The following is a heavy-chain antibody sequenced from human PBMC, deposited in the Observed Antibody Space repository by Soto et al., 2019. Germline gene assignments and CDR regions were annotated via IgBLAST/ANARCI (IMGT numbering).Heavy chain of an antibody. V-gene: IGHV1-69*01. CDR2: IIPIFGTA. CDR3: ARVPYCSGGSCYSSWFDP. J-gene: IGHJ5*02. CDR1: GGTFSSYA. D-gene: IGHD2-15*01. Sequence: QVQLVQSGAEVKKPGSSVKVSCKASGGTFSSYAISWVRQAPGQGLEWMGGIIPIFGTANYAQKFQGRVTITADESTSTAYMELSSLRSEDTAVYYCARVPYCSGGSCYSSWFDPWDQGTLVTVSS.